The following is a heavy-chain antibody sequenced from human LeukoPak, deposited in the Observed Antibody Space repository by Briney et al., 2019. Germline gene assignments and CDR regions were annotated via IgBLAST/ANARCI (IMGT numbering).Heavy chain of an antibody. CDR2: IYYSGST. CDR1: GVSISSSSYY. CDR3: ARVGGGYSYGHFDY. Sequence: SETLSVTCTVSGVSISSSSYYWGWIRQPPGKGLEWIGSIYYSGSTYYNPSLKSRVTISVDTSKNQFSLKLSSVTAADTAVYYCARVGGGYSYGHFDYWGQGTLVTVSS. D-gene: IGHD5-18*01. V-gene: IGHV4-39*07. J-gene: IGHJ4*02.